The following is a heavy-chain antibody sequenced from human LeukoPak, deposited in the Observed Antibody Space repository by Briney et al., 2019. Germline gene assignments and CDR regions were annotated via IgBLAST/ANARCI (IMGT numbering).Heavy chain of an antibody. Sequence: SETLSLTCAVYGGSFSGYYWSWIRQPPGRGLEWIGSIYHSGSTYYNPSLKSRVTISVDASKNQFSLKLSSVTAADTAVYYCARGGAATGNFDYWGQGTLVTVSS. CDR1: GGSFSGYY. J-gene: IGHJ4*02. V-gene: IGHV4-34*01. D-gene: IGHD2-15*01. CDR2: IYHSGST. CDR3: ARGGAATGNFDY.